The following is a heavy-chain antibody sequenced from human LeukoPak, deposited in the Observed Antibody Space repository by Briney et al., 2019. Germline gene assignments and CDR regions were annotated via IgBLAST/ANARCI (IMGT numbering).Heavy chain of an antibody. CDR2: INSDGSST. CDR3: ARRYYGSGSHDAFDI. Sequence: GRSLRLSCAASGFTFSSYWMHWVRQAPGKGLVWVSCINSDGSSTSYADSVKGRFTISRDNAKNTLYLQMNSLRAEDTAVYYCARRYYGSGSHDAFDIWGQGTMVTVSS. V-gene: IGHV3-74*01. J-gene: IGHJ3*02. D-gene: IGHD3-10*01. CDR1: GFTFSSYW.